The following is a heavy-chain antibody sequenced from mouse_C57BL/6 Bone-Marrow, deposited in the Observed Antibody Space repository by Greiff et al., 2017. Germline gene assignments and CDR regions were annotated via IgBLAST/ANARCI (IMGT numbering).Heavy chain of an antibody. CDR2: IDPSDSYT. V-gene: IGHV1-50*01. Sequence: VQLQQPGAELVKPWASVKLSCKASGYTFTSYWMQWVKQRPGQGLEWIGEIDPSDSYTNYNQKFKGKATLTVDTSSSTAYMQLSSLTSEDSAVYYCAREVLTTVVAPYFDVWGTGTTVTVSS. CDR1: GYTFTSYW. CDR3: AREVLTTVVAPYFDV. D-gene: IGHD1-1*01. J-gene: IGHJ1*03.